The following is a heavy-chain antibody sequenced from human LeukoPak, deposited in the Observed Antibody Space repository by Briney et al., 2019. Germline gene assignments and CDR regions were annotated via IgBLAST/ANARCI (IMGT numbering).Heavy chain of an antibody. CDR1: GFTVSSNY. J-gene: IGHJ4*02. CDR2: TYSGGIT. D-gene: IGHD5-18*01. Sequence: GGSLRLSCAASGFTVSSNYMSWVRQAPGKGLEWVSVTYSGGITYYSDSVKGRFTISRDNSKNTLYLQMNSLRAEDTAVYYCARYPGYSSRDYWGQGTLVTVSS. CDR3: ARYPGYSSRDY. V-gene: IGHV3-53*01.